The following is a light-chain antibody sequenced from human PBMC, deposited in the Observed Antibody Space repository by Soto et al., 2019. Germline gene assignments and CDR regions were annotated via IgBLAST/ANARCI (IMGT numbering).Light chain of an antibody. CDR3: QQSYGTSRT. CDR2: GAS. CDR1: QSISSH. V-gene: IGKV1-39*01. J-gene: IGKJ2*01. Sequence: DIQMTQSPSSLSASIGDRVTNTCRASQSISSHLNWYQHKPGKAPKLLIFGASSLQTGVPSRFSGSGSGTDFTLTIKSLHPEDFATYYCQQSYGTSRTFGQGTRLEVK.